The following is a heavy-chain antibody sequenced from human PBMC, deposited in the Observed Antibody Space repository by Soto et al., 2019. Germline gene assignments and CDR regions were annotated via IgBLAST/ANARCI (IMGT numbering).Heavy chain of an antibody. V-gene: IGHV5-10-1*01. D-gene: IGHD3-3*01. CDR3: ASFFWSGYYRSYYYYGMDV. CDR1: GYSFTSYW. CDR2: IDPSDSYT. Sequence: PGESLKISCKGSGYSFTSYWISWVRQMPGKGLEWMGRIDPSDSYTNYSPSFQGHVTISADKSISTAYLQWSSLKASDTAMYYCASFFWSGYYRSYYYYGMDVWGQGTTVTVSS. J-gene: IGHJ6*02.